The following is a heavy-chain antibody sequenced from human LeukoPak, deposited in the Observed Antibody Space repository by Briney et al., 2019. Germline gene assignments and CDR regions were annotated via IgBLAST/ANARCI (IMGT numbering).Heavy chain of an antibody. CDR3: ARDSSSAFAFDI. CDR1: GFTFSSYAMH. Sequence: LRLSCAASGFTFSSYAMHWIRQPPGKGLEWIGYIYYSGSTYYNPSLESRVTISVDTSKNQFSLKLSSVTAADTAVYYCARDSSSAFAFDIWGQGTMVTVSS. CDR2: IYYSGST. J-gene: IGHJ3*02. D-gene: IGHD6-13*01. V-gene: IGHV4-30-4*01.